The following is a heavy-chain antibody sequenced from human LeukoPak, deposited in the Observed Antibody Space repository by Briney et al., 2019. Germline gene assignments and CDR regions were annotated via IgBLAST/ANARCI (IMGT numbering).Heavy chain of an antibody. J-gene: IGHJ6*02. Sequence: GASVKLSCKASGYTFTGYYMHWVRQAPGQGLEWMGWINPNSGGTNYAQKFQGRVTMTRDTSISTAYMELSRLRSDDTAVYYCARDRPGSGCEYYYYSGMDVWGQGTTVTVSS. D-gene: IGHD6-19*01. CDR3: ARDRPGSGCEYYYYSGMDV. CDR1: GYTFTGYY. CDR2: INPNSGGT. V-gene: IGHV1-2*02.